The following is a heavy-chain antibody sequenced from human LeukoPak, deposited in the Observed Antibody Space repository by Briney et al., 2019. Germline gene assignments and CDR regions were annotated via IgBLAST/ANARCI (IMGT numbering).Heavy chain of an antibody. V-gene: IGHV3-21*01. CDR3: ARDMPDYDYVWGSYRPFDY. Sequence: PGGSLRLSCAASGFTFSSYSMNWVRQAPGKGLEWVSSISSSSSYIYYADSVKGRFTISRDNAKNSLYLQMNSLRAEDTAVYYCARDMPDYDYVWGSYRPFDYWGQGTLVTVSS. CDR2: ISSSSSYI. CDR1: GFTFSSYS. D-gene: IGHD3-16*02. J-gene: IGHJ4*02.